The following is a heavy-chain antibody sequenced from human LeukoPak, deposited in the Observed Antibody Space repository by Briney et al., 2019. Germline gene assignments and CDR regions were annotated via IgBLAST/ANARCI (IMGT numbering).Heavy chain of an antibody. CDR1: GFIFGDYA. J-gene: IGHJ6*02. V-gene: IGHV3-9*01. CDR2: ISWNSISI. Sequence: PGGSLRLSCAASGFIFGDYAMNWVRQAPGKGLEWVSSISWNSISIEYADSVKGRFTISRDNAKNSLYLQMNSLRAEDTAVYYCARGAGYDILTGYLNYYGMDVWGQGTTVTVSS. D-gene: IGHD3-9*01. CDR3: ARGAGYDILTGYLNYYGMDV.